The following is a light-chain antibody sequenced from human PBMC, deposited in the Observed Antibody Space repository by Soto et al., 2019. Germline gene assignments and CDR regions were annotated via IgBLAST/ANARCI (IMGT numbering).Light chain of an antibody. Sequence: DIQMTQSPSSLSPSVGDRVTITCQASQDIKNYLNWYQQKPGKAPKLLIYDASNLETGVPSRFSGSGSGTHFTFTISSLQPEDIATYYCQKHNAAPLTFGGGTKVDIK. V-gene: IGKV1-33*01. J-gene: IGKJ4*01. CDR1: QDIKNY. CDR2: DAS. CDR3: QKHNAAPLT.